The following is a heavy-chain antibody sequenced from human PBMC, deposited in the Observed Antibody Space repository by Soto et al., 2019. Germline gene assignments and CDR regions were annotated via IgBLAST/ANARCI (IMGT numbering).Heavy chain of an antibody. CDR3: ASRSRIAAAGQYYYYYGMDV. CDR1: GGTFSSYA. Sequence: QVQLVQSGAEVKKPGSSVKVSCKASGGTFSSYAISWVRQAPGQGREWMGGIIPIFGTATYAQKYQGRVTITADESTSTAYMELSSLRSEDTAVDDCASRSRIAAAGQYYYYYGMDVWGQGTTVTVSS. D-gene: IGHD6-13*01. V-gene: IGHV1-69*01. CDR2: IIPIFGTA. J-gene: IGHJ6*02.